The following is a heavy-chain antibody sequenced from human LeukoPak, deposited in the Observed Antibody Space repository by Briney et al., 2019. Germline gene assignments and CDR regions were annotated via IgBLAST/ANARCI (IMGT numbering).Heavy chain of an antibody. CDR3: ATCGGGIAAAGSLDH. CDR2: INYSGST. CDR1: GGSFSGYF. V-gene: IGHV4-34*01. J-gene: IGHJ4*02. D-gene: IGHD6-13*01. Sequence: SETLSLTCAVYGGSFSGYFWTWIRQPPGKGLEWIGEINYSGSTNYNPSLKSRVTISVDTSKNQFALKLSSVTAADTAVYYCATCGGGIAAAGSLDHWGQGTLDTVSS.